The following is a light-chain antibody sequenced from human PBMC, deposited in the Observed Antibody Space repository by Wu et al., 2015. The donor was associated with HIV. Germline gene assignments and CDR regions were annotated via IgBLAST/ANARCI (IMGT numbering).Light chain of an antibody. CDR1: QAISFY. J-gene: IGKJ4*01. CDR2: AAS. V-gene: IGKV1-9*01. CDR3: QQLNGYPLT. Sequence: DVQMTQSPSSLSASVGDRVTITCRASQAISFYVAWYRQKPGRVPELLIYAASTLQSGVPSRFRGSGSGTEFTLTISSLQPEDFATYYCQQLNGYPLTFGGGTKVEIK.